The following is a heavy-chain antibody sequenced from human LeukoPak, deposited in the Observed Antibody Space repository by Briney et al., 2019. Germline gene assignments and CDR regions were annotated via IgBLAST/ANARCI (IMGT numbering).Heavy chain of an antibody. Sequence: GASVKVSCKASGYSFIGYYMHWVRQAPGQGLEWIGWISPHSGGTNYAQMFQGRVTMTRDTSRSTAYMELSSLRYDDTAVYYCARRMGSGYDFGYWGQGTLVTVSS. V-gene: IGHV1-2*02. D-gene: IGHD5-12*01. J-gene: IGHJ4*02. CDR3: ARRMGSGYDFGY. CDR2: ISPHSGGT. CDR1: GYSFIGYY.